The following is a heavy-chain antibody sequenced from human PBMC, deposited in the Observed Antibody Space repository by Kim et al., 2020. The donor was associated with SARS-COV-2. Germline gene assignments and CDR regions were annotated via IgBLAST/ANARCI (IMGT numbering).Heavy chain of an antibody. CDR2: IIPIFGTA. J-gene: IGHJ5*02. V-gene: IGHV1-69*13. D-gene: IGHD3-3*01. CDR3: AGRPITIFGVANWFDP. Sequence: SVKVSCKASGGTFSSYAISWVRQAPGQGLEWMGGIIPIFGTANYAQKFQGRVTITAAESTRTAYMELSSLRSEDTAVYYCAGRPITIFGVANWFDPWGQGTLVTVSS. CDR1: GGTFSSYA.